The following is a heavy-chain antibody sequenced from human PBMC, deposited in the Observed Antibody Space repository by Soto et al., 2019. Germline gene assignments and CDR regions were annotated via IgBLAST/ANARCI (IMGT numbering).Heavy chain of an antibody. D-gene: IGHD2-8*01. V-gene: IGHV3-23*01. CDR3: AKDADGDCTNGVCPEFDY. CDR2: ISGSGRNT. CDR1: GFTFNSYA. Sequence: VGSLRLSCAASGFTFNSYAMSWVRQAPGKGLEWVSAISGSGRNTYYAASVKGRFTISRDNSKNTLYMQMNTLRAEDTAVFYCAKDADGDCTNGVCPEFDYWGQGTLVTVSS. J-gene: IGHJ4*02.